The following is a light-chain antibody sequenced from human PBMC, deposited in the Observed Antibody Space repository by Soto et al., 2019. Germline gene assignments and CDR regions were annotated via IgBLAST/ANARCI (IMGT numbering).Light chain of an antibody. Sequence: QSVLTQPASVSGSPGQSITISCTGTSRDVGGYNYVSWFQQHPGKAPKLMIYDVSTRPSGVSNRFSGSKSGNTASLTISGLQAEDEADYYCSSHTVSTTLVFGEGTKLTVL. CDR2: DVS. CDR3: SSHTVSTTLV. J-gene: IGLJ2*01. CDR1: SRDVGGYNY. V-gene: IGLV2-14*01.